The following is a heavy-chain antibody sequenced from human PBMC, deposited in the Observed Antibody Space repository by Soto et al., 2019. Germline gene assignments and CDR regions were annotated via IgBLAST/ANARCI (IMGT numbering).Heavy chain of an antibody. CDR2: TYYSGNT. CDR1: GVSISSYY. CDR3: ARGIGQQLPPLD. D-gene: IGHD6-13*01. Sequence: QVQLQESGPGLVKPSETPSLTCTVSGVSISSYYWCWIRQPPGKGLEWLGYTYYSGNTNYNPSLKSRVTISIDASKNQFSLELSSVTAADSAVYFCARGIGQQLPPLDWGQGTLVTVSS. J-gene: IGHJ4*02. V-gene: IGHV4-59*01.